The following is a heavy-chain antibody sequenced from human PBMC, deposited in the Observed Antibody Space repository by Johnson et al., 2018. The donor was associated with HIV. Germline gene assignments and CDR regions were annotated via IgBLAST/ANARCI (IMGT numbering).Heavy chain of an antibody. CDR2: TYSGGST. CDR1: GFTVSSNY. Sequence: VQLVESGGGLVQPGGSLRLSCAASGFTVSSNYMSWVRQSPGKGLEWVSVTYSGGSTYYADSVKGRFTISRDNSQNTLYLQMNSLRPEDTAVYYCAKDERAAAGTRGLDAFDIWGQGTMVTVSS. V-gene: IGHV3-66*02. CDR3: AKDERAAAGTRGLDAFDI. D-gene: IGHD6-13*01. J-gene: IGHJ3*02.